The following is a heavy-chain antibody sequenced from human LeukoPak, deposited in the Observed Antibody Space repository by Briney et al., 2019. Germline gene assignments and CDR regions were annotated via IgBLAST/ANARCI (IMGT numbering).Heavy chain of an antibody. V-gene: IGHV1-2*06. J-gene: IGHJ4*02. Sequence: RASVKVSCKASGYTFTGYYMHWVRQAPGQGLEWMGRINPDSGGTNYAQKFQGRVTMTRDTSISTAYMELSRLRSDDTAVYYCARDLEAAKYYYDSSGSVDHWGQGTLVTVSS. CDR2: INPDSGGT. D-gene: IGHD3-22*01. CDR1: GYTFTGYY. CDR3: ARDLEAAKYYYDSSGSVDH.